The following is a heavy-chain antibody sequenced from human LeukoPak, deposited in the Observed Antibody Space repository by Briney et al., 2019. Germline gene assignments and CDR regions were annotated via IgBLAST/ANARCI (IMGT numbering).Heavy chain of an antibody. D-gene: IGHD1-20*01. V-gene: IGHV3-11*04. CDR3: ARLYNWNDRVSDY. CDR2: ISSSGSTI. Sequence: GGSLRLSCAASGFTFSDYYMSWIRQAPGKGLEWVSYISSSGSTIYYADSVKGRFTISRDNAKNSLYLQMNSLRAEDTAVYYCARLYNWNDRVSDYWGQGTLVTVSS. J-gene: IGHJ4*02. CDR1: GFTFSDYY.